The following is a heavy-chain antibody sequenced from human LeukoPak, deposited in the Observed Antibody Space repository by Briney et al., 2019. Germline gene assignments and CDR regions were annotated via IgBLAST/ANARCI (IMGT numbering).Heavy chain of an antibody. Sequence: GGSLRLSCAASGFTFDEYGMRWVRQAPGKGLEWVCNINWNGGSTGYADSVKGRFTISRDNAKNSLYLQMNSLRAEDTAVYYCARGQTADDYWGQGTLVTVSS. V-gene: IGHV3-20*04. CDR1: GFTFDEYG. J-gene: IGHJ4*02. CDR3: ARGQTADDY. CDR2: INWNGGST.